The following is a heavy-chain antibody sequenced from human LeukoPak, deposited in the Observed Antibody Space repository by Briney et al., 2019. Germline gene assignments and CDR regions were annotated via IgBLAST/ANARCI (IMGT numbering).Heavy chain of an antibody. CDR1: GGSISSGGYY. J-gene: IGHJ3*02. CDR2: IYYSGST. CDR3: ARVARGYSGYEPKYCSGGSCYPNDAFDI. D-gene: IGHD2-15*01. V-gene: IGHV4-31*03. Sequence: PSETLSLTCTVSGGSISSGGYYWSWIRQHPGKGLEWVGYIYYSGSTYHNPSLKSRVTISVDTSKNQFSLKLSSVTAADTAVYYCARVARGYSGYEPKYCSGGSCYPNDAFDIWGQGTMVTVSS.